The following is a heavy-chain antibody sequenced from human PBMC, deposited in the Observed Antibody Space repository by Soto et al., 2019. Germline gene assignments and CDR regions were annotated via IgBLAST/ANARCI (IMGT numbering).Heavy chain of an antibody. V-gene: IGHV1-18*04. CDR3: AGEYDRWGEDWFDP. CDR2: ISDFESNI. J-gene: IGHJ5*02. D-gene: IGHD3-16*01. CDR1: GYTFSDYG. Sequence: QVQLVQSGGEMMKPGASVKVSCKASGYTFSDYGISWVRQAPGQGLEWMGWISDFESNINFAPKFRGRVTLTIGTSTTTAYMALRGLTSEDAAVYYCAGEYDRWGEDWFDPWGQGTLVIVSS.